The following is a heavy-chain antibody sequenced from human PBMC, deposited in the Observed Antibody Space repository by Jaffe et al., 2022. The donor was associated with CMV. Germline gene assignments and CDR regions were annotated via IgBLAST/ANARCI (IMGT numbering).Heavy chain of an antibody. CDR3: ARGRGVTLRFLEERLFDY. CDR2: INHSGST. Sequence: QVQLQQWGAGLLKPSETLSLTCAVYGGSFSGYYWSWIRQPPGKGLEWIGEINHSGSTNYNPSLKSRVTISVDTSKNQFSLKLSSVTAADTAVYYCARGRGVTLRFLEERLFDYWGQGTLVTVSS. D-gene: IGHD3-3*01. V-gene: IGHV4-34*01. CDR1: GGSFSGYY. J-gene: IGHJ4*02.